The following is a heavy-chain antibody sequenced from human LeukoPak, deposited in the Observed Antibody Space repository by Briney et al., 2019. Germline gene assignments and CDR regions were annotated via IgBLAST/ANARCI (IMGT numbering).Heavy chain of an antibody. CDR1: GGTFGSYA. CDR2: INPNSGGT. CDR3: ASVWFGELRLYGMDV. J-gene: IGHJ6*02. V-gene: IGHV1-2*02. Sequence: GASVKVSCKASGGTFGSYAISWVRQAPGQGLEWMGWINPNSGGTNYAQKFQGRVTMTRDTSISTAYMELSRLRSDDTAVYYCASVWFGELRLYGMDVWGQGTTVTVSS. D-gene: IGHD3-10*01.